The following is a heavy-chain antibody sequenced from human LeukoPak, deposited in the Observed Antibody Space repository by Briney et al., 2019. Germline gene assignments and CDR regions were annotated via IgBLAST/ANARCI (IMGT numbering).Heavy chain of an antibody. CDR3: VRHQYDLRTVPHYGMDV. CDR2: IYYSGDT. CDR1: NGSISPFY. Sequence: SETLSLTCSVSNGSISPFYWSWIRQPPGKGLEWIGYIYYSGDTNYNPSFKSRVTMSVDTSKNQLSLGLNSVSAADTAFYYCVRHQYDLRTVPHYGMDVWGQGTAVTVSS. V-gene: IGHV4-59*01. D-gene: IGHD3-9*01. J-gene: IGHJ6*02.